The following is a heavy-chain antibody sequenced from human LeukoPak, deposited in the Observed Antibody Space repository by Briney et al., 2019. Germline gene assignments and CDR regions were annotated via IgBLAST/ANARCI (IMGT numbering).Heavy chain of an antibody. D-gene: IGHD1-26*01. J-gene: IGHJ3*02. Sequence: ASVKVSCKASGYTFTNYGISWVRQAPGQGLEWMGWISAYNGNTNIARKLQARVTMTTDTSTSTAYMELRSLRSDDTAVYYCARDGELYSGSKGLFDIWGQGTLVTVSS. V-gene: IGHV1-18*01. CDR2: ISAYNGNT. CDR1: GYTFTNYG. CDR3: ARDGELYSGSKGLFDI.